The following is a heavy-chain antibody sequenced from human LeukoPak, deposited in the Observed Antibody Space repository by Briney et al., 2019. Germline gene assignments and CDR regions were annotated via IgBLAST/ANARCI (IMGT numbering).Heavy chain of an antibody. CDR1: GGSFSGYY. J-gene: IGHJ4*02. CDR2: INHSGST. D-gene: IGHD1-1*01. V-gene: IGHV4-34*01. Sequence: SETLSLTCAVYGGSFSGYYWSWIRQPPGKGLEWIGEINHSGSTNYNPSLKGRVTISVDTSKNQFSLKLSSVTAADTAVYYCARGNWAQAYFDYWGQGTLVTVSS. CDR3: ARGNWAQAYFDY.